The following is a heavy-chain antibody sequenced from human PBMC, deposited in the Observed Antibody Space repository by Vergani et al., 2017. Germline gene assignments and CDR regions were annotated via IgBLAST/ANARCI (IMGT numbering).Heavy chain of an antibody. CDR3: ARGNYYDSSGYFDY. D-gene: IGHD3-22*01. CDR1: GYTFTSYD. CDR2: MNPNSGNT. J-gene: IGHJ4*02. V-gene: IGHV1-8*01. Sequence: QVQLVQSGAEVKKPGASVKVSCKASGYTFTSYDINWVRQATGQGLEWMGWMNPNSGNTGYAQKFQGRDTMTTDTSTSTAYMELRSLRSDDTAVYYCARGNYYDSSGYFDYWGQGTLVTVSS.